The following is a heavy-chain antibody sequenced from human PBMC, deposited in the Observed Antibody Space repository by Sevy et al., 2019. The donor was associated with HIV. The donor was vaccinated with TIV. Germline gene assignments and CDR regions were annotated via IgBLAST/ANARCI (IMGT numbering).Heavy chain of an antibody. CDR1: GFTFSSYA. D-gene: IGHD4-4*01. Sequence: GGSLRLSCAASGFTFSSYAMSWVRQAPGKGLEWVSAISGSGGSTYYADSVKGRFTISRDNYKNTLYLQMNSLRAEDTAVYYCENWGGRDYSNYGFNWGQGTLVTVSS. J-gene: IGHJ4*02. V-gene: IGHV3-23*01. CDR3: ENWGGRDYSNYGFN. CDR2: ISGSGGST.